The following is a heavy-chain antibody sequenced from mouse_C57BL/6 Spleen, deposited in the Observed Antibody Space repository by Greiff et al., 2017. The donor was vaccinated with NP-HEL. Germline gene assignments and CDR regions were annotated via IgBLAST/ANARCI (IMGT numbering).Heavy chain of an antibody. CDR3: ARNDYGSSYEFAY. V-gene: IGHV5-17*01. J-gene: IGHJ3*01. Sequence: EVNLVESGGGLVKPGGSLKLSCAASGFTFSDYGMHWVRQAPEKGLEWVAYISSGSSTIYYADTVKGRFTISRDNAKNTLFLQMTSLRSEDTAMYYCARNDYGSSYEFAYWGQGTLVTVSA. CDR1: GFTFSDYG. D-gene: IGHD1-1*01. CDR2: ISSGSSTI.